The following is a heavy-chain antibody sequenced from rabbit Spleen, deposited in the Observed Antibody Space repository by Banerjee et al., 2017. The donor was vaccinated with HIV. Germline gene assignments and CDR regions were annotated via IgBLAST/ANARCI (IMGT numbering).Heavy chain of an antibody. V-gene: IGHV1S45*01. Sequence: QEQLVESGGDLVKPEGSLTLTCTASGFSFSSGYWICWVRQAPGKGLEWIACIYADSGDSTYYASWAKGRFTISKTSSTTVTLQMASLTAADTATYFCARGSAAMTMVITGYYLSLWGPGTLVTVS. CDR1: GFSFSSGYW. D-gene: IGHD2-1*01. CDR2: IYADSGDST. J-gene: IGHJ4*01. CDR3: ARGSAAMTMVITGYYLSL.